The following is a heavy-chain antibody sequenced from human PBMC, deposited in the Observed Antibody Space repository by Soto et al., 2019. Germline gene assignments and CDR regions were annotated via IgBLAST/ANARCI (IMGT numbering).Heavy chain of an antibody. D-gene: IGHD6-6*01. CDR2: IYYSGRT. J-gene: IGHJ4*02. Sequence: QMQLQESGPGLVKPSQTLSLTCTVSGGSINIDAYYWSWIRQPPGKGLEWIGHIYYSGRTYYAPSLESRLTISLDMSKNQFSLRLSSVNASDTAVYYCARDRSNSPDYFDYWGQGTLVTVSS. CDR1: GGSINIDAYY. CDR3: ARDRSNSPDYFDY. V-gene: IGHV4-30-4*01.